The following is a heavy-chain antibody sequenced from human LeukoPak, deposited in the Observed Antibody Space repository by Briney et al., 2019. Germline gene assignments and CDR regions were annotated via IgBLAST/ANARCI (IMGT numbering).Heavy chain of an antibody. CDR3: ARRAGAYTHPYDY. CDR1: GFTFSSYG. CDR2: ISGRGGST. D-gene: IGHD3-16*01. Sequence: GGSLRLSCAASGFTFSSYGMSWVRQAPGKGLEWVSVISGRGGSTYYADSVKGRFTISRDNSKNTLYLQMNSLRAEATAVYYCARRAGAYTHPYDYWGQGTLVTVS. J-gene: IGHJ4*02. V-gene: IGHV3-23*01.